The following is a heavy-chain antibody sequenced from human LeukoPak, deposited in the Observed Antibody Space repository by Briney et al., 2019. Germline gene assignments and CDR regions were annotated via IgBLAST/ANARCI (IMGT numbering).Heavy chain of an antibody. CDR1: GGSFSGYY. V-gene: IGHV4-34*01. Sequence: SETLSLTCGVYGGSFSGYYWSWIRQPPGKGLEWIGQITHSGITNYNPSLKSRVTISLDTSKNQFSLNLSSVTAADTAVYYCARRAGFGEALDFDYWGQGTLVTVSS. J-gene: IGHJ4*02. CDR3: ARRAGFGEALDFDY. D-gene: IGHD3-10*01. CDR2: ITHSGIT.